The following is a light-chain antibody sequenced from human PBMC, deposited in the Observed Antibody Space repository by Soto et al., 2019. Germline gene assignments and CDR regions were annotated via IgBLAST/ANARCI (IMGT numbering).Light chain of an antibody. Sequence: DVVMTQSPLSLPVTLGQPASISCRSSQSLVYSDGNTFLHWFQQRPGQSQRRLIYKVSNRDSGVPDRFSGSGSGTDFTLKISRVEAEDVGVYYCMQGTYWPFTFGPGTKVDIK. CDR2: KVS. V-gene: IGKV2-30*01. J-gene: IGKJ3*01. CDR1: QSLVYSDGNTF. CDR3: MQGTYWPFT.